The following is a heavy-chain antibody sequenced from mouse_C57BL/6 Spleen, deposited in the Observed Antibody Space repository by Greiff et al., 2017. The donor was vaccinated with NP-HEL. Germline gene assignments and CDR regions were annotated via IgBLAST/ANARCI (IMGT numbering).Heavy chain of an antibody. CDR3: ARDSETGTTYFDY. Sequence: EVKLMESGGGLVKPGGSLKLSCAASGFTFSSYAMSWVRQTPEKRLEWVATISDGGSYTYYPDNVKGRFTISRDNAKNNLYLQMSHLKSEDTAMYYCARDSETGTTYFDYWGQGTTLTVSS. D-gene: IGHD4-1*01. CDR2: ISDGGSYT. CDR1: GFTFSSYA. J-gene: IGHJ2*01. V-gene: IGHV5-4*01.